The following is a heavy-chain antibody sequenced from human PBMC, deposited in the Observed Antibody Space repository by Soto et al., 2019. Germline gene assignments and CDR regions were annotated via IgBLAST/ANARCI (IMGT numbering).Heavy chain of an antibody. CDR1: GGSVTTGSYN. CDR3: ARDGHGMDV. J-gene: IGHJ6*02. V-gene: IGHV4-61*01. CDR2: IFFTGIT. Sequence: QVQLQESGPGLVRPSETLSLTCTVSGGSVTTGSYNWSWIRRPPGKGLEWIGNIFFTGITHYNPSLNNRVTMSVDTSKNQFSLTVTSVTAADTAVYYCARDGHGMDVWGQGTTGTVSS.